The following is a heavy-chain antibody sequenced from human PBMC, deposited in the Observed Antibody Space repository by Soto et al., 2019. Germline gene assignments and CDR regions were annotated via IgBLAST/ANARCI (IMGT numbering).Heavy chain of an antibody. CDR2: ISAHNGNT. D-gene: IGHD1-1*01. Sequence: QVHLVQSGAEVKKPGASVKVSCKGSGYAFTTYGITWLRQAPGQGLEWMGWISAHNGNTNYAQKLQGRVTVTRDTSTSTAYMELRSLRSADTAVYYCARGRYGDYWGQGALVTVSS. V-gene: IGHV1-18*01. J-gene: IGHJ4*02. CDR3: ARGRYGDY. CDR1: GYAFTTYG.